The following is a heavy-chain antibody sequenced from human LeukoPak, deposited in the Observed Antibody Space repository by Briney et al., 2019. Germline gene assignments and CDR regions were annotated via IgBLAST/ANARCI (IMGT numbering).Heavy chain of an antibody. J-gene: IGHJ3*02. CDR2: IIPILGIA. D-gene: IGHD3-22*01. V-gene: IGHV1-69*04. CDR3: ARAHSYKYYYDSSELRRRAFDI. Sequence: SVKVSCKASGGTFSSYAISWVRQAPGQGLEWMGRIIPILGIANYAQKLQGRVTMTTDTSTSTAYMELRSLRSDDTAVYYCARAHSYKYYYDSSELRRRAFDIWGQGTMVTVSS. CDR1: GGTFSSYA.